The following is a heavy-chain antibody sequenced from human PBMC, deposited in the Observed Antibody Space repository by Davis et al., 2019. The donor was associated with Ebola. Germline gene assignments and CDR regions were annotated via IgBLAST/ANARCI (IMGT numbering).Heavy chain of an antibody. CDR1: GYSFTSYW. J-gene: IGHJ4*02. D-gene: IGHD6-13*01. CDR3: ARDRVHSSSWYSYFDY. Sequence: GESLKISCKGSGYSFTSYWIGWVRQMPGKGLEWMGIIYPGDSDTRYSPSFQGQVTISADKSISTAYLQWSSLKASDTAMYYCARDRVHSSSWYSYFDYWGQGTLVTVSS. CDR2: IYPGDSDT. V-gene: IGHV5-51*01.